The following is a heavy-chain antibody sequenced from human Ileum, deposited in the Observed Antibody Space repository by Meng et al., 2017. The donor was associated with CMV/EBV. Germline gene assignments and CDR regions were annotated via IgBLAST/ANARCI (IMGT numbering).Heavy chain of an antibody. CDR3: ARGGTRLFDY. J-gene: IGHJ4*02. V-gene: IGHV3-11*01. Sequence: GESLKISCAASGFTFSDYYMSWIRQAPGKGLEWVSPISSNGDTIYYADSVKGRFTISRDNAKNSLFLQMNSLRAEDTAVYYCARGGTRLFDYWGQGTLVTVSS. D-gene: IGHD1-7*01. CDR1: GFTFSDYY. CDR2: ISSNGDTI.